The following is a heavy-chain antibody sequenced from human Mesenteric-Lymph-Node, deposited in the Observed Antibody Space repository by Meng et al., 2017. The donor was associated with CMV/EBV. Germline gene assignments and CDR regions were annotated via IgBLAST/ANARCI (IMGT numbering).Heavy chain of an antibody. CDR1: GGSFSGYY. J-gene: IGHJ4*02. CDR2: INHSGST. V-gene: IGHV4-34*01. Sequence: QGQVQQWGAGLLKPSGTLSLTCAVYGGSFSGYYWSWIRQPPGKGLEWIGEINHSGSTNYNPSLKSRVTISVDTSKNQFSLKLSSVTAADTAVYYCARHQRWLKSEGGFNYWGQGTPVTVSS. D-gene: IGHD4-23*01. CDR3: ARHQRWLKSEGGFNY.